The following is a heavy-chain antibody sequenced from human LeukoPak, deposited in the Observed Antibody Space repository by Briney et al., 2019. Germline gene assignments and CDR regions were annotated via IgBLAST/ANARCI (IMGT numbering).Heavy chain of an antibody. D-gene: IGHD3-22*01. V-gene: IGHV3-23*01. CDR1: GFTFSSYG. CDR2: ITTSGATT. CDR3: AIMHGYYDGSGYWVQ. Sequence: GGSLRLSCAASGFTFSSYGMSWVRQAPGKGLEWDSFITTSGATTSYADSAKGRFTISRDNPRNTLYMQMNSLRDEDTALYYCAIMHGYYDGSGYWVQWGQGTLVTVSS. J-gene: IGHJ4*02.